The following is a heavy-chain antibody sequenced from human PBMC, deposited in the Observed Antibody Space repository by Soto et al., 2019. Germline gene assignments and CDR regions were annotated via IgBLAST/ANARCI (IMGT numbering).Heavy chain of an antibody. CDR1: GFSLSTGGVG. CDR3: AHRNISRGWLDP. CDR2: IYWDDDK. D-gene: IGHD2-21*01. J-gene: IGHJ5*02. Sequence: QITLKESGPTLVKPTQTLTLTCTFSGFSLSTGGVGVGWIRQTPGKALEWLALIYWDDDKRYSPSLKSRLTITKATTKNQVVLTMTNMDPVDKATYYCAHRNISRGWLDPWGQGALVTVSS. V-gene: IGHV2-5*02.